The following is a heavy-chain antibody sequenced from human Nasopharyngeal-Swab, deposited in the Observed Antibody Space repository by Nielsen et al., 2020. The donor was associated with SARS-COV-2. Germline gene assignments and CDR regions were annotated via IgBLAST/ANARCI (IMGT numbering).Heavy chain of an antibody. V-gene: IGHV3-74*01. CDR1: GFTFGAYS. CDR2: INFDGSTI. D-gene: IGHD3-22*01. Sequence: GGSLRLPCAASGFTFGAYSMYWVRQAPGKGLVWVSRINFDGSTITYADFVKGRFTISRDNANNTLFLQMNSLRAEDTAMYYCGSSSYYYDSSGLVDYWGQGTLVTVSS. J-gene: IGHJ4*02. CDR3: GSSSYYYDSSGLVDY.